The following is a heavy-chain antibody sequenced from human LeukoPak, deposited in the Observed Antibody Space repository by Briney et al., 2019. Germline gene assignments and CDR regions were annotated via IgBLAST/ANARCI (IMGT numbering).Heavy chain of an antibody. CDR1: GFTFSSYS. D-gene: IGHD3-22*01. Sequence: GESLRLSCAASGFTFSSYSMNWVRQAPGKGLEWVSYISSSGSTIYYADSVKGRFTISRDNAKNSLYLQMNSLRAEDTAVYYCARDFTQPSSAPLWFDPWGQGTLVTVSS. CDR3: ARDFTQPSSAPLWFDP. V-gene: IGHV3-48*04. CDR2: ISSSGSTI. J-gene: IGHJ5*02.